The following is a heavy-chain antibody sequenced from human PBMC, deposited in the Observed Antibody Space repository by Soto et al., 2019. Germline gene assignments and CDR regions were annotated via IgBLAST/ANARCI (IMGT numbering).Heavy chain of an antibody. J-gene: IGHJ4*02. V-gene: IGHV3-33*01. Sequence: GGSLRLSCAASGFTFSSYGMHWVRQAPGKGLEWVAVIWYDGSNKYYADSVKGRFTISRDNSKNTLYLQMNRLRAEDTAVYYCGRDQQWLVRFYFDFWGQGTLVTV. CDR1: GFTFSSYG. D-gene: IGHD6-19*01. CDR3: GRDQQWLVRFYFDF. CDR2: IWYDGSNK.